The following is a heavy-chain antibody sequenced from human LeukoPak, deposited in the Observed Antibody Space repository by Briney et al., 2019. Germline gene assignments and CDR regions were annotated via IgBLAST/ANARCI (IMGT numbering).Heavy chain of an antibody. D-gene: IGHD3-16*01. Sequence: ASVKVSCKASGYTFNGYYMHWVRQAPGQGLEWMGWINPNSGDTNYAQKFQGRVTMTRDTSISTAYMELSRLRSDDTAVYYCARDGGALGANDYWGQGTLVTVSS. CDR3: ARDGGALGANDY. CDR1: GYTFNGYY. CDR2: INPNSGDT. J-gene: IGHJ4*02. V-gene: IGHV1-2*02.